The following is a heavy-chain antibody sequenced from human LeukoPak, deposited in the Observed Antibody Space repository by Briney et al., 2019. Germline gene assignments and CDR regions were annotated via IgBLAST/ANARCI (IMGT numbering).Heavy chain of an antibody. D-gene: IGHD6-19*01. V-gene: IGHV3-23*01. CDR2: ISGSGGST. CDR3: AKDLEGSGGWYYYYYGTDV. Sequence: GGSLRLSCAASGFTFSSYAMSWVRQAPGKGLEWVSAISGSGGSTYYADSVKGRFTISRDNSKNTLYLQMNSLRAEDTAVYYCAKDLEGSGGWYYYYYGTDVWGQGTTVTVSS. J-gene: IGHJ6*02. CDR1: GFTFSSYA.